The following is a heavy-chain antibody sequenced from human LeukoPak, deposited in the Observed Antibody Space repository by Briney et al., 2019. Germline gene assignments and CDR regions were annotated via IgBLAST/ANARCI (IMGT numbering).Heavy chain of an antibody. D-gene: IGHD6-19*01. J-gene: IGHJ4*02. CDR3: ARVQQWLVRNLFDY. V-gene: IGHV3-21*01. CDR1: GFSFSSYN. Sequence: GGSLRLSCAASGFSFSSYNMNWVRQAPGKGLEWVSFISSSSSYIYYVDSVKGRFTISRDNAKNSLYLQMNSLRAEDTAVYYCARVQQWLVRNLFDYWGQGTLVTVSS. CDR2: ISSSSSYI.